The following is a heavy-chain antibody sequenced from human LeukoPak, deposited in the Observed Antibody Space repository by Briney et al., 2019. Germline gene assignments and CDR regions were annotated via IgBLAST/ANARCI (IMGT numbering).Heavy chain of an antibody. J-gene: IGHJ4*02. D-gene: IGHD3-3*01. V-gene: IGHV1-8*01. CDR3: ARDRGTSNYDFWSGYYYFDY. CDR2: MNPNSGNT. Sequence: ASVKVSCKASGYTFTSYDINWVRQATGQGLEWTGWMNPNSGNTGYSQKFQGRVTMTRNTSISTAYMELSSLRSEDTAVYYCARDRGTSNYDFWSGYYYFDYWGQGTLVTVSS. CDR1: GYTFTSYD.